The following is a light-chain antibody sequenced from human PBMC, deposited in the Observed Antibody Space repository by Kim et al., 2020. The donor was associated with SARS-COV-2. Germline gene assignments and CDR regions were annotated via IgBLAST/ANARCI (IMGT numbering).Light chain of an antibody. CDR3: QQRFNWPIT. V-gene: IGKV3-11*01. J-gene: IGKJ5*01. CDR2: DAS. Sequence: ELVLTQSPATLSLSPGERATLSCRASQSVSSYLAWYKQKPGQAARLLMYDASSRATGIPARLSGSGSGTDFTLTISSLEPQDFAVYYCQQRFNWPITFGQGTRLEIK. CDR1: QSVSSY.